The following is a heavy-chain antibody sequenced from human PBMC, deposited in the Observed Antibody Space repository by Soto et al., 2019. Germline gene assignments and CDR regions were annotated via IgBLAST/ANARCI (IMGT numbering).Heavy chain of an antibody. J-gene: IGHJ3*02. V-gene: IGHV1-69*02. Sequence: QVQLGQSGAEVKKPGSSVNVSCTASGGTFSSLTVNWVRQVPGQGLEWMGSVIPIIGVPKYAQSFVTRYTITVDKATRKAYMELSRLRYEDTAVYYSASHGLNDLDADRYALEIGGQGQMVSVSS. CDR3: ASHGLNDLDADRYALEI. CDR1: GGTFSSLT. CDR2: VIPIIGVP. D-gene: IGHD1-1*01.